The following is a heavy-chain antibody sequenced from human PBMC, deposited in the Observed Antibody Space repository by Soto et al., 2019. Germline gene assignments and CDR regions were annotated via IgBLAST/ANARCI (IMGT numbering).Heavy chain of an antibody. Sequence: GGSLRLSCAASGFTFSSYGMHWVRQAPGKGLEWVAVISYDGSNKYYADSVKGRFTISRDNSKNTLYLQMNGLRAEDTAVYYCAKDRATVVTGHYGMDVWGLGTTVTVSS. CDR2: ISYDGSNK. CDR1: GFTFSSYG. CDR3: AKDRATVVTGHYGMDV. J-gene: IGHJ6*02. V-gene: IGHV3-30*18. D-gene: IGHD2-15*01.